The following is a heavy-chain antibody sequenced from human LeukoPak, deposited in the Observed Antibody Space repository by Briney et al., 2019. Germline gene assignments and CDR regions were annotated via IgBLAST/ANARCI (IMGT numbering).Heavy chain of an antibody. D-gene: IGHD3-3*01. J-gene: IGHJ4*02. Sequence: GGSLRLSCAASGFTFIAYSLYWVRQAPGKGLEWVSSISSSSDYIYYADSVKGRFTISRDNANNSLSLQMSGLRAEDTAVYYCARGYDDRPPFDYWGQGTLVTVSS. CDR1: GFTFIAYS. CDR3: ARGYDDRPPFDY. CDR2: ISSSSDYI. V-gene: IGHV3-21*06.